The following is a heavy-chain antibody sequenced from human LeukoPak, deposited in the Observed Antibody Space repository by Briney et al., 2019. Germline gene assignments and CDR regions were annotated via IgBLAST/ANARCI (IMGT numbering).Heavy chain of an antibody. CDR1: GFTFGDYA. CDR3: SRAGYELDFDY. D-gene: IGHD5-12*01. J-gene: IGHJ4*02. Sequence: GGSLRLSCTASGFTFGDYAMSWVRQAPGKGLEWVGFIRSKAYGGTTEYAASVKCIFTISRDDSKSIAYLQMNSLKTEDTAVYYCSRAGYELDFDYWGQGTLVTVSS. V-gene: IGHV3-49*04. CDR2: IRSKAYGGTT.